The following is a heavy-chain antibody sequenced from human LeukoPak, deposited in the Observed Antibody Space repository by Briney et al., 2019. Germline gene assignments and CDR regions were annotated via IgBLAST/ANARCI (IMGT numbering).Heavy chain of an antibody. CDR1: GGSISSSSYY. J-gene: IGHJ4*02. V-gene: IGHV4-39*01. Sequence: PSETLSLTCTVSGGSISSSSYYWGWIRQPPGKGLEWIGSIYYSGSTYYNPSLKSRVTISVDTSKNQFSLKLSSVTAADTAVYYCARHGGAMVRGVIIRNFDCWGQGTLVTVSS. D-gene: IGHD3-10*01. CDR2: IYYSGST. CDR3: ARHGGAMVRGVIIRNFDC.